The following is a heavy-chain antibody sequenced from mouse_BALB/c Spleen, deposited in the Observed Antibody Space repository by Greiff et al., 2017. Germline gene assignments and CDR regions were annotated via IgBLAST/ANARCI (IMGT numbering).Heavy chain of an antibody. V-gene: IGHV1S81*02. D-gene: IGHD2-4*01. J-gene: IGHJ4*01. CDR1: GYTFTSYY. CDR3: TRWGMMTTADAMDY. CDR2: INPSNGGT. Sequence: VQLQQSGAELVKPGASVKLSCKASGYTFTSYYMYWVKQRPGQGLEWIGEINPSNGGTNFNEKFKSKATLTVDKSSSTAYMQLSSLTSEDSAVYYCTRWGMMTTADAMDYWGQGTSVTVSS.